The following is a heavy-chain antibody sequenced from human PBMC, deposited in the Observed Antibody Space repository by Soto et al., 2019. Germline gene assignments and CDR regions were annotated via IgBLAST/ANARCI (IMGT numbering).Heavy chain of an antibody. J-gene: IGHJ4*02. CDR1: GFTFGSYG. CDR2: ISYDGSNK. D-gene: IGHD2-15*01. CDR3: AKGLDIVVVVAALTFDY. V-gene: IGHV3-30*18. Sequence: GGSLRLSCAASGFTFGSYGMHWVRQAPGKGLEWVAVISYDGSNKYYADSVKDRFTISRDNSKNTLYLQMNSLRAEDTAVYYCAKGLDIVVVVAALTFDYWGQGTLVTVSS.